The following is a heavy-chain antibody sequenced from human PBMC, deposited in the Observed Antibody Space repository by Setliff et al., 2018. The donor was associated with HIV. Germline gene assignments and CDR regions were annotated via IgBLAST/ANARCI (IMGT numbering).Heavy chain of an antibody. Sequence: ASGYTFTGYYMHWVRQAPGKGLEWVALVSHDGSKNYADSVKGRFTISRDDSKNTVYLQMDSLRVDDTAVFYCGREGGSSGRAGYFHYWGQGTLVTVSS. J-gene: IGHJ4*02. CDR2: VSHDGSKN. CDR3: GREGGSSGRAGYFHY. D-gene: IGHD6-19*01. V-gene: IGHV3-30*04. CDR1: GYTFTGYY.